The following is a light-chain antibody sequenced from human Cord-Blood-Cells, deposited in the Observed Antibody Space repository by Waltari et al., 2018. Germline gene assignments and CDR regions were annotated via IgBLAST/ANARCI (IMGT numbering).Light chain of an antibody. CDR2: VII. Sequence: QAALTQPAGLSRSTGHTSTISGTGTSSDVGGYHYVSCYQQHPAKAPKLMIDVIIKRPSGFSHLSACSNASNAASLTSSGLPAEDEADYYCSSYTSSSTCVFGAGTKLTVL. CDR1: SSDVGGYHY. J-gene: IGLJ2*01. CDR3: SSYTSSSTCV. V-gene: IGLV2-14*01.